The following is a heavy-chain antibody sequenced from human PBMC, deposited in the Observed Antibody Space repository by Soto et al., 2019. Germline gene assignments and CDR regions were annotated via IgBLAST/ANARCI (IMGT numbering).Heavy chain of an antibody. J-gene: IGHJ4*02. Sequence: SETLSLTCAVSGGSISSGGYSWSWIRQPPGKGLEWIGYIYHSGSTYYNPSLKSRVTISVDRSKNQFTLKLSSVTAADTAVYYCARGNVVAIDYWGQGTLVTVSS. D-gene: IGHD2-21*01. V-gene: IGHV4-30-2*01. CDR1: GGSISSGGYS. CDR2: IYHSGST. CDR3: ARGNVVAIDY.